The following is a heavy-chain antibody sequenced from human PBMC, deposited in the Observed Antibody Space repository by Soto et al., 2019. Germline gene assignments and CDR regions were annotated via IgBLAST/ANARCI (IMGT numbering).Heavy chain of an antibody. Sequence: EVQLVESGGGLVKPGGSLRLSCAASGFTFSNAWMSWVRQAPGKGLEWVGRIKSKTDGGTTDYAAPVKGRFTISRDDSKNTLYLQMTSLTTEDTAVYYCTTDCSGGSCYSPFDYWGQGTLVTVSS. CDR1: GFTFSNAW. J-gene: IGHJ4*02. CDR2: IKSKTDGGTT. D-gene: IGHD2-15*01. V-gene: IGHV3-15*01. CDR3: TTDCSGGSCYSPFDY.